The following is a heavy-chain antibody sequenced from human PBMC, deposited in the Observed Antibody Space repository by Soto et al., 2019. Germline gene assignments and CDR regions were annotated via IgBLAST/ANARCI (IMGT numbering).Heavy chain of an antibody. Sequence: ASVKVSCKTSGFTFTSYDINWVRQAPGQGLEWLGWVNPNSGNTDYAQKFQGRVTMTRNTSITTAYMELSSLRSEDTAVYYCARVSPDDVLLWFGETMHYYYYMDVWGKGTTVTVSS. J-gene: IGHJ6*03. V-gene: IGHV1-8*01. CDR3: ARVSPDDVLLWFGETMHYYYYMDV. CDR2: VNPNSGNT. CDR1: GFTFTSYD. D-gene: IGHD3-10*01.